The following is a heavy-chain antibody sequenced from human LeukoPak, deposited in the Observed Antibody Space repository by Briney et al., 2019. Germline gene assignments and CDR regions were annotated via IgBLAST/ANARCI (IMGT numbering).Heavy chain of an antibody. D-gene: IGHD6-19*01. J-gene: IGHJ4*02. V-gene: IGHV3-21*01. Sequence: GGSLRLSCAASGFTFSSYSMNWVHQAPGKGLEWVSSISSSSSYIYYADPVKGRFTISRDNAKNSLYLQMNSLRAEDTAVYYCARGDVSAVACGYWGQGTLVTVSS. CDR1: GFTFSSYS. CDR2: ISSSSSYI. CDR3: ARGDVSAVACGY.